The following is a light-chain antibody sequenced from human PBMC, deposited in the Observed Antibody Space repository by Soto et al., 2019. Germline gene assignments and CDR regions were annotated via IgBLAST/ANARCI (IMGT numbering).Light chain of an antibody. V-gene: IGKV1-39*01. Sequence: IQMTQSPSTLSASVGGRFPITCRASQRIDTYLTWYQQKPGKAPKVLISDASSLQSGVPSRFSGSGSGTDFTLTISSLQPEDYATYYCQQSYSTPLTFGGGTKVDIK. CDR1: QRIDTY. CDR2: DAS. CDR3: QQSYSTPLT. J-gene: IGKJ4*01.